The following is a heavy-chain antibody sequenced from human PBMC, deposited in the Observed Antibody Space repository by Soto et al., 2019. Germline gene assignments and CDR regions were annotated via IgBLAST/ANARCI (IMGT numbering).Heavy chain of an antibody. D-gene: IGHD3-10*01. J-gene: IGHJ6*02. V-gene: IGHV4-61*05. CDR1: GGAIWLFNNDD. CDR2: ISDIAYT. CDR3: ARQGFGVLHGLVDV. Sequence: PSGSLALGCTVSGGAIWLFNNDDCCWFRLPPGKGLEWIGYISDIAYTSYNPSLKGRVSISVDTSKNQFSLTLTSVTAADTAVYYCARQGFGVLHGLVDVWVHGTTVTVSS.